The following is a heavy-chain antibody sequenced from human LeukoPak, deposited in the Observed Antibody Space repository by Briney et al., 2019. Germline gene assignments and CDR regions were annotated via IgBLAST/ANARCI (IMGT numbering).Heavy chain of an antibody. D-gene: IGHD6-19*01. CDR2: LYSGDSA. CDR1: GFTVSNNY. CDR3: ARDGGEQWLVEGYFDY. Sequence: GGSLRLSCAASGFTVSNNYMSWVRQAPGKGLEWVSILYSGDSAYYADSIKDRFTIFRGSSKNTVYLQMNSLRAEDTAVYYCARDGGEQWLVEGYFDYWGQGTLVTVSS. J-gene: IGHJ4*02. V-gene: IGHV3-66*01.